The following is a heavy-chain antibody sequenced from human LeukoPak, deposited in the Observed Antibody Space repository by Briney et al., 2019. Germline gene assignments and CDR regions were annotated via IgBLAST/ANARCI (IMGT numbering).Heavy chain of an antibody. CDR1: GGSISSRRYY. J-gene: IGHJ4*02. CDR3: SRHYYGSGSYVY. CDR2: MYYSGTT. V-gene: IGHV4-39*01. D-gene: IGHD3-10*01. Sequence: SETLSLTCTVSGGSISSRRYYWGWIRQPPGKGLEWIASMYYSGTTYYNPSLKSRVTISVDTSKNQFSLKLSSVTAADTAVYYCSRHYYGSGSYVYWGQGTLVTVSS.